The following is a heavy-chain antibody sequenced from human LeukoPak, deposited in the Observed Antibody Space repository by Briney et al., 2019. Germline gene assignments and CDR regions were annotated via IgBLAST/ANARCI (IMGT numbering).Heavy chain of an antibody. J-gene: IGHJ4*02. V-gene: IGHV3-64*01. D-gene: IGHD5-24*01. CDR2: VSDNGGST. Sequence: PGGSLRLSCVASGFTFSTYAMHWVRQAPGKGLDYVSAVSDNGGSTYYANSVKGRFTISRDNSKNTLYLQMGSLRAEDTALYYCAKDRAQFEYFDYWGQGTLVTVSS. CDR3: AKDRAQFEYFDY. CDR1: GFTFSTYA.